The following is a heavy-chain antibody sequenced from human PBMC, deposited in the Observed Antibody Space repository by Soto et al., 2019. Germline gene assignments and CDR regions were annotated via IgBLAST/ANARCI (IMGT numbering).Heavy chain of an antibody. D-gene: IGHD3-10*01. J-gene: IGHJ5*02. CDR1: GYTFTGHY. Sequence: ASVKVSCKASGYTFTGHYIHWVRQAPEQGPEWMGEIGPESGATRYAQKFQGRVTMTRDMSITTVYMELNNLSPDDTAFYYCARGRSFSYDSTPPPMFDPWGQGTLVTVSS. V-gene: IGHV1-2*02. CDR3: ARGRSFSYDSTPPPMFDP. CDR2: IGPESGAT.